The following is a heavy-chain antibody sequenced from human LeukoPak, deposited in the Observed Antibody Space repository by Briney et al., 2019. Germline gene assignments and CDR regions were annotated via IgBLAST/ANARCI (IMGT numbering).Heavy chain of an antibody. J-gene: IGHJ6*03. CDR1: GGSIRSYY. D-gene: IGHD3-10*01. CDR3: TREGTDQYYYYYMDV. CDR2: IYYSGST. V-gene: IGHV4-59*01. Sequence: SETLSLTCTVSGGSIRSYYWSWIRQPPGKGLEWIGYIYYSGSTNYNPSLKSRVTISVDTSKNQFSLKLSSVTAADTAVYYCTREGTDQYYYYYMDVWGKGTTVTVSS.